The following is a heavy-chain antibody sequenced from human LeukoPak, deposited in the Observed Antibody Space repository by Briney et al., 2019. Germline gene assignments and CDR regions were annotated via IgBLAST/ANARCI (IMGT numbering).Heavy chain of an antibody. CDR3: ARQTMIVVVITSFSPDAFDI. CDR1: GGSISSSSYY. Sequence: SETLSLTCTVSGGSISSSSYYWGWIRQPPGKGLEWIGSIYYSGSTYYNPSLMSRVTISVDTSKNQFSLKLSSVTAADTAVYYCARQTMIVVVITSFSPDAFDIWGQGTMVTVSS. J-gene: IGHJ3*02. D-gene: IGHD3-22*01. V-gene: IGHV4-39*01. CDR2: IYYSGST.